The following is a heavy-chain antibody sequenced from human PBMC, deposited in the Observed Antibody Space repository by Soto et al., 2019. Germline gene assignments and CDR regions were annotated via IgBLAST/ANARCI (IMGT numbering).Heavy chain of an antibody. CDR1: GFSFSSFP. V-gene: IGHV3-30-3*01. D-gene: IGHD3-22*01. CDR2: ISKDGSKE. Sequence: QVQLVESGGGVVQPGRSLRLSCVASGFSFSSFPIHWVRQAPDKRLEWVALISKDGSKEYYADSVKGRFTISRDNARNTVSLQMNSLRDEDTAVYYCATEGAAGYYPNWGQGTLVTVSS. CDR3: ATEGAAGYYPN. J-gene: IGHJ4*02.